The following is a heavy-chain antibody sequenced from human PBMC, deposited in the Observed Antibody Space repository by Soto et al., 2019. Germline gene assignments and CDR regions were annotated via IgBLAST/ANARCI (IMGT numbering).Heavy chain of an antibody. V-gene: IGHV1-18*01. CDR2: ISAYNGNT. CDR1: GYTFTSYG. CDR3: ERDREEAVAADWYWSDP. Sequence: ASVKVSCKASGYTFTSYGISWVRQSPGQGLEWMGWISAYNGNTNYAQKLQGRVTMTKDTSTSTAYMELRSLRSADRAVYYCERDREEAVAADWYWSDPWGQGTLVTASS. D-gene: IGHD6-19*01. J-gene: IGHJ5*02.